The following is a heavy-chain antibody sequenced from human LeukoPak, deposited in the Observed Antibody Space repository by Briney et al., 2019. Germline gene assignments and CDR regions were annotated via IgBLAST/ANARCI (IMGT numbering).Heavy chain of an antibody. CDR2: INPNSGGT. CDR3: ARLCTVATFHCIDS. D-gene: IGHD4-17*01. V-gene: IGHV1-2*02. J-gene: IGHJ4*02. CDR1: GYAFTDFY. Sequence: ASVKVSCKASGYAFTDFYIHWVRQAPGQGLEWMGWINPNSGGTDYAQKFQGRVTVTTDTSISTAYMELSRLRSDDTAVYYCARLCTVATFHCIDSWGQGTLVTVSS.